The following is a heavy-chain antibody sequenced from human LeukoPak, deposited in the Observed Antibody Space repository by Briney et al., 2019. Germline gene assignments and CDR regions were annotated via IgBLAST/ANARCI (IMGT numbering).Heavy chain of an antibody. CDR2: IKQDGSEQ. CDR1: GFTFGAYW. Sequence: GGSLRLSCAASGFTFGAYWMTWVRQAPGKGLEWVGNIKQDGSEQYYMDSVKGRFTISRDNAKKSLFLQMNSLTAEDTGLYYCVRSLERFGTRDYWGQGTLVTVSS. D-gene: IGHD3-3*01. V-gene: IGHV3-7*01. J-gene: IGHJ4*02. CDR3: VRSLERFGTRDY.